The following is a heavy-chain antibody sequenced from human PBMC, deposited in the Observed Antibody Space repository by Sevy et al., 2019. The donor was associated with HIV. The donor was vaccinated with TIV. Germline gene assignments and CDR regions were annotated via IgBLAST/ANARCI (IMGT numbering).Heavy chain of an antibody. CDR2: IRSKANSYAT. V-gene: IGHV3-73*01. J-gene: IGHJ4*02. CDR3: TLTTAADYYGLGSTSVGWY. CDR1: GFTFSGSA. D-gene: IGHD3-10*01. Sequence: GGSLRLSCAASGFTFSGSAMHWVRQASGKGLEWVGRIRSKANSYATAYAASVKGRFTISRDDSKNTAYLQMNSLKTEDTAVYYCTLTTAADYYGLGSTSVGWYWGQGTLVTVSS.